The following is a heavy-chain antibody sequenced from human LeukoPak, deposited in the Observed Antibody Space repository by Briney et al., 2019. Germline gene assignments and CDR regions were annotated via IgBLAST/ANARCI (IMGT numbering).Heavy chain of an antibody. Sequence: SSETLSLTCTVSGGSISSGGNYWSWIRQPPGKGLEWIGSIYHSGSTYYNPSLKSRVTISVDRSKNQFSLKLSSVTAADTAVYYCARDIPTRAARPPVWGQGTLVTVSS. CDR3: ARDIPTRAARPPV. CDR1: GGSISSGGNY. V-gene: IGHV4-30-2*01. CDR2: IYHSGST. J-gene: IGHJ4*02. D-gene: IGHD6-6*01.